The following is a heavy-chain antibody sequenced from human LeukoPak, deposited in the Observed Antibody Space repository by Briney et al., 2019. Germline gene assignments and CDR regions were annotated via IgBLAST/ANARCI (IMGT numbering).Heavy chain of an antibody. CDR2: IIPIFGTA. D-gene: IGHD4-17*01. Sequence: SVKVSCKASGGTFSSYAISWVRQAAGQGLEWMGGIIPIFGTANYAQKFQGRVTITADESTSTAYMELSSLRSEDTAVYYCARDYGDYEGSAAFDIWGQGTMVTVSS. V-gene: IGHV1-69*13. CDR1: GGTFSSYA. CDR3: ARDYGDYEGSAAFDI. J-gene: IGHJ3*02.